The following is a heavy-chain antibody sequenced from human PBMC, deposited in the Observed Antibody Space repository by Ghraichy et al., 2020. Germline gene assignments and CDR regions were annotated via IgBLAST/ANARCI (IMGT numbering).Heavy chain of an antibody. V-gene: IGHV3-49*03. Sequence: GESLNISCTASGFTFGDYAMSWFRQAPGKGLEWVGFIRSKAYGGTTEYAASVKGRFTISRDDSKSIAYLQMNSLKTEDTAVYYCTRAPSTLRDAFDIWGQGTMVTVSS. J-gene: IGHJ3*02. CDR3: TRAPSTLRDAFDI. CDR1: GFTFGDYA. CDR2: IRSKAYGGTT. D-gene: IGHD4-17*01.